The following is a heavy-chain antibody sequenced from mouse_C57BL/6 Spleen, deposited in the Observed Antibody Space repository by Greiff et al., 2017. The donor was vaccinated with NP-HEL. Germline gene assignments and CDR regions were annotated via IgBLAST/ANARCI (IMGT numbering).Heavy chain of an antibody. CDR3: ARSGYDYDRGYYFDY. CDR2: IYPGSGST. J-gene: IGHJ2*01. V-gene: IGHV1-55*01. D-gene: IGHD2-4*01. CDR1: GYTFTSYW. Sequence: QVQLQQSGAELVKPGASVKMSCKASGYTFTSYWITWVKQRPGQGLEWIGDIYPGSGSTNYNEKFKSKATLTVDTSSSTAYMQLSSLTSEDSAVYYCARSGYDYDRGYYFDYWGQGTTLTVSS.